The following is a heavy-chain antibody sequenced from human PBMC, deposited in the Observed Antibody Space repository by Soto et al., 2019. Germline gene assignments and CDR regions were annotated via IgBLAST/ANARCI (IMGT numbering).Heavy chain of an antibody. J-gene: IGHJ6*02. CDR2: IYPGDSDT. Sequence: PGESLKISCKGSGYSFTSYWIGWVRQMPGKGLEWMGIIYPGDSDTRYSPSFQGQVTISADKSISTAYLQWSSLKASDTAMYYCARIYCSSTSCPFYYYYGMDVWGQGTTVTVSS. CDR1: GYSFTSYW. V-gene: IGHV5-51*01. D-gene: IGHD2-2*01. CDR3: ARIYCSSTSCPFYYYYGMDV.